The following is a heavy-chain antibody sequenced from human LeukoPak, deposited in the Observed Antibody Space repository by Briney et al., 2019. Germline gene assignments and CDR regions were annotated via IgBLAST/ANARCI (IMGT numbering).Heavy chain of an antibody. CDR1: GYSISSGYY. D-gene: IGHD2-15*01. V-gene: IGHV4-38-2*02. CDR2: MYHSGST. CDR3: ARDSQWSPGYGMDV. J-gene: IGHJ6*02. Sequence: PSETLSLTCTVSGYSISSGYYWGWTRQPPGKGLEWIGSMYHSGSTYYNPSLKSRVTISVDTSKNQFSLKLSSVTAADTAVYYCARDSQWSPGYGMDVWGQGTTVTVSS.